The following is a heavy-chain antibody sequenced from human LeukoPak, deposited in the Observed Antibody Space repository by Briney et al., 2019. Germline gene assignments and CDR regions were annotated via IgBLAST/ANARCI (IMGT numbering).Heavy chain of an antibody. V-gene: IGHV3-7*05. J-gene: IGHJ4*02. Sequence: GGSLTLSCAASGFTFNTYWMSWVRQAPGKGLEWVANIKQDGGEKYYVDSVKGRFTISRDNAENSMFLQMNSLRAEDTAVYYCARVQPRYCSSSTCHYDYWGQGTLVTVSS. CDR1: GFTFNTYW. CDR2: IKQDGGEK. CDR3: ARVQPRYCSSSTCHYDY. D-gene: IGHD2-2*01.